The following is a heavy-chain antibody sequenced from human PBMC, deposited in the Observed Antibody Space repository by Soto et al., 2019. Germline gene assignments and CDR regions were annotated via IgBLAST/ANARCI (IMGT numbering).Heavy chain of an antibody. D-gene: IGHD6-13*01. CDR2: INVFNGAT. V-gene: IGHV1-18*01. Sequence: QVHLVQSGAEVKKPGTSVKVSCQASGYTFSTYGISWVRQAPGQGLEWMGWINVFNGATNYAHKLQGRVTMTTDTSASTAYMDLRRLRSDDTAVYYCAREGPVAGDYYYYGMDVWGQGTTVTVSS. CDR3: AREGPVAGDYYYYGMDV. CDR1: GYTFSTYG. J-gene: IGHJ6*02.